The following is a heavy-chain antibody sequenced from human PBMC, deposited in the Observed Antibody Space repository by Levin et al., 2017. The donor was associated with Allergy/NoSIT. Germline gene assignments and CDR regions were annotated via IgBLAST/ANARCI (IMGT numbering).Heavy chain of an antibody. V-gene: IGHV1-18*03. D-gene: IGHD3-16*01. CDR3: ARGGGSKSQGRDD. CDR2: NSPYNGNT. CDR1: GYTFASYG. Sequence: ASVKVSCKASGYTFASYGISWVRQAPGQGLEWLGWNSPYNGNTNSAQTFQGRVTMPRDTSTSTASMELRSLRSDDMAVYYWARGGGSKSQGRDDWGQGTRVTVSS. J-gene: IGHJ4*02.